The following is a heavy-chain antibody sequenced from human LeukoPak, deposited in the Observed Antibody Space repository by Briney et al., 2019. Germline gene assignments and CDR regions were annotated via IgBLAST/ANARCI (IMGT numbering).Heavy chain of an antibody. CDR2: IRYDGSNK. CDR1: VFIFSRYG. V-gene: IGHV3-30*02. J-gene: IGHJ6*04. D-gene: IGHD6-25*01. Sequence: GLSLRLSCVACVFIFSRYGMQWVREAPAPGQEGAVFIRYDGSNKYYADSVKGRFTIFRDNDKNSLYLQMNSLRGEDTAVYYCARDGTPIYSSGWVYMDVWGKGTTVTISS. CDR3: ARDGTPIYSSGWVYMDV.